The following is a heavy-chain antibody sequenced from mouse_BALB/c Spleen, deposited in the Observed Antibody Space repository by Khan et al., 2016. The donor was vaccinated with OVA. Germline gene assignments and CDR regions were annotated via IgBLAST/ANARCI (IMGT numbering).Heavy chain of an antibody. V-gene: IGHV1S132*01. CDR2: IFPGTGTT. D-gene: IGHD2-1*01. CDR3: ARGYFGNYEFVY. J-gene: IGHJ3*01. Sequence: QVQLQQPGAELVKPGTSVKLSCKTSGYTFPSYWIQWVKQRPGQGLGWIAQIFPGTGTTYYNENFKDKATLTVDTSSNSAYMQLTSLTSEDSAVYCCARGYFGNYEFVYWGQGTLVTVSP. CDR1: GYTFPSYW.